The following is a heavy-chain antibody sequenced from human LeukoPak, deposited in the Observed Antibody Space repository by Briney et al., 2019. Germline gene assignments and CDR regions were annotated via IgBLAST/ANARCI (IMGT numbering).Heavy chain of an antibody. J-gene: IGHJ4*02. CDR1: GLTFNNAW. CDR2: IKQDGSQK. D-gene: IGHD2-21*01. Sequence: AGGSLRLSCAASGLTFNNAWMNWVRQAPGKGLDWVANIKQDGSQKYYVDSVKGRFTISRDNAKNSLYLQMNSLRVEDTAVYYCARLGLPDYWGQGTLVTVSS. CDR3: ARLGLPDY. V-gene: IGHV3-7*03.